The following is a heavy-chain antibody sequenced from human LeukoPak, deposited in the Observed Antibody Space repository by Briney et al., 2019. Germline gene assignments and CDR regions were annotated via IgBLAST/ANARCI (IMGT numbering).Heavy chain of an antibody. CDR3: AISPHCSGGSCYSD. Sequence: GGSLRLSCAVSGFTFSSYAMSWVRQAPGKGLEWVSAISGSGGSTYYADSVKGRFTISRDNSKNTLYLQMNSLRAEDTAVYYCAISPHCSGGSCYSDWGQGTTVTVSS. CDR1: GFTFSSYA. D-gene: IGHD2-15*01. CDR2: ISGSGGST. J-gene: IGHJ6*02. V-gene: IGHV3-23*01.